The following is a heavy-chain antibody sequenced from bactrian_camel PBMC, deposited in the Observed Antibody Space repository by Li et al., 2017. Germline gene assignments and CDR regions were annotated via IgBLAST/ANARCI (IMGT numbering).Heavy chain of an antibody. D-gene: IGHD2*01. CDR2: IDMDGRVN. CDR3: AADTRRVVHGQCLASQ. J-gene: IGHJ4*01. CDR1: AYTYGGRC. V-gene: IGHV3S6*01. Sequence: HVQLVESGGGSVRPGGSLRLSCSGSAYTYGGRCMKWFRQAPGKEREDVVRIDMDGRVNYWADSVKGRFTIRPDSAKTTLYLDINNLRSDDTAVYYCAADTRRVVHGQCLASQWGRGTQVTVS.